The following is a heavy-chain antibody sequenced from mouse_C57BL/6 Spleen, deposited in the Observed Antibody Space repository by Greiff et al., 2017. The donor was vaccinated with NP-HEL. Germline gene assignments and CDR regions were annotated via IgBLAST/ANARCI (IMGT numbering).Heavy chain of an antibody. V-gene: IGHV14-4*01. CDR3: TTSYYDYDDY. J-gene: IGHJ2*01. Sequence: EVQLQQSGAELVRPGASVKLSCTASGFNIKDDYMHWVKQRPEQGLEWIGWIDPENGDTEYASKFQGKATITADTSSNTAYLQLSSLTSEDTAVYYCTTSYYDYDDYWGQGTTLTVSS. D-gene: IGHD2-4*01. CDR2: IDPENGDT. CDR1: GFNIKDDY.